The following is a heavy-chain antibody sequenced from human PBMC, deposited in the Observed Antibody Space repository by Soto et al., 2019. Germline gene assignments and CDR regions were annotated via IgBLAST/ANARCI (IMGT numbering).Heavy chain of an antibody. J-gene: IGHJ6*02. CDR3: ASTAGIAAAGIVGDYYYYGMDV. Sequence: VASVKLSRKVSGYTLTELSMHWLRQAPGKGLEWMVGFDPEDGETIYAQKFKGRVTMTEDTSTDTAYMEMSGLRSEDTAVYYCASTAGIAAAGIVGDYYYYGMDVWGQGTTVTVSS. CDR2: FDPEDGET. CDR1: GYTLTELS. D-gene: IGHD6-13*01. V-gene: IGHV1-24*01.